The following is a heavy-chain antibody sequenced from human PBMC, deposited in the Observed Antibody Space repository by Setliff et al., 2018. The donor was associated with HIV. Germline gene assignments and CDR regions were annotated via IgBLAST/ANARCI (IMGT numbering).Heavy chain of an antibody. Sequence: SETLSLTCAVYGGSFGDYYWSWIRQYPGKGLEWIGYIDYSGSAFYNPSLKSRVTISRDTSKNQFSLKMNSVTAADTAVHYCAREGKTALVTKYFDYWGHGKLVTVSS. J-gene: IGHJ4*01. CDR2: IDYSGSA. CDR1: GGSFGDYY. D-gene: IGHD5-18*01. CDR3: AREGKTALVTKYFDY. V-gene: IGHV4-31*11.